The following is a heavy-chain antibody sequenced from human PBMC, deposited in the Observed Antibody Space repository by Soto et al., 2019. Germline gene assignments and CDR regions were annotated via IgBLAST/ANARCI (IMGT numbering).Heavy chain of an antibody. D-gene: IGHD5-12*01. CDR1: GGSINSGDYY. CDR2: IYYDGKS. CDR3: ARDGRWLPRGPNNWLDL. Sequence: PSETLSLTCTVSGGSINSGDYYWTWVRQPPGKGLEWIGYIYYDGKSQHNPSLKSRVTMSIDTSKNQFSLNLSSVTAADMAVYYCARDGRWLPRGPNNWLDLWGPGTQVTVSS. V-gene: IGHV4-30-4*01. J-gene: IGHJ5*02.